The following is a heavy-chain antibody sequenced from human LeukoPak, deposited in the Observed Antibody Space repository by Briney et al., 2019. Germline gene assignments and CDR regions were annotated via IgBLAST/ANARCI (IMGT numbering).Heavy chain of an antibody. CDR2: INHNGNVN. J-gene: IGHJ4*02. CDR1: GFTFSSYW. CDR3: ARGSGGSKFDY. V-gene: IGHV3-7*01. Sequence: PGGSLRLSCAASGFTFSSYWMNWARQAPGKGLEWVASINHNGNVNYYVDSVKGRFTISRDNAKNSLYLQMNSLRAEDTAVYYCARGSGGSKFDYWGQGTLVTVSS. D-gene: IGHD2-15*01.